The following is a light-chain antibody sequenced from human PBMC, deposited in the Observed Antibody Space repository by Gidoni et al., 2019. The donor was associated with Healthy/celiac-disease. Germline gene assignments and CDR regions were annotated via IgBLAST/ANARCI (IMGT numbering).Light chain of an antibody. CDR1: QSVSSN. V-gene: IGKV3-15*01. Sequence: EIVMTQSPATLSVSPGERATLSCRASQSVSSNLAWYQQKPGQAPRLLIYGASTRATGIPARFSGSGSGIEFTLTISSLQSEDFAVYYCQQYNNWPPMYTFXQXTKLEIK. J-gene: IGKJ2*01. CDR3: QQYNNWPPMYT. CDR2: GAS.